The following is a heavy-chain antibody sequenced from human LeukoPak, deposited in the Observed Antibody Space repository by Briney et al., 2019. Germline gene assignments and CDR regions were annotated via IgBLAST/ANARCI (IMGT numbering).Heavy chain of an antibody. Sequence: PGGSLRLSCAASGFTFSSYDMTWVRQAPGKGLEWVSGISGSAGSKDYADSVKGRFTVSRDNSKNTLYLQMSSLRADDTAVYYCAKGSGAYAYLFDYWGQGTLVTVSS. D-gene: IGHD2-15*01. CDR3: AKGSGAYAYLFDY. V-gene: IGHV3-23*01. J-gene: IGHJ4*02. CDR2: ISGSAGSK. CDR1: GFTFSSYD.